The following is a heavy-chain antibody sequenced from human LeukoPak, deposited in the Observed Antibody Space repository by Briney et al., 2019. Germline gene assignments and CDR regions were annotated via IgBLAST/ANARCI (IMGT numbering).Heavy chain of an antibody. CDR1: GYTFTSYG. J-gene: IGHJ3*02. Sequence: ASVKVSCKASGYTFTSYGINWVRQAPGQGLEWMGWISAYNGNTNYAQKLQGRVTMTTDTSTSTAYMELRSLRSDDTAVYYCARFLPGQFGDAFDIWGQGTMVTVSS. V-gene: IGHV1-18*01. D-gene: IGHD3-10*01. CDR2: ISAYNGNT. CDR3: ARFLPGQFGDAFDI.